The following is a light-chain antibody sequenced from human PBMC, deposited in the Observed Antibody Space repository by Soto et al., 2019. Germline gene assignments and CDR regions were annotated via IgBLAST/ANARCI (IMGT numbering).Light chain of an antibody. CDR1: QSVRSY. V-gene: IGKV3-15*01. CDR2: ATS. CDR3: QQYNNWPPIT. J-gene: IGKJ5*01. Sequence: LTQSPATLSLSPCERATLSCRASQSVRSYLAWYQQKPGQAPRLLIFATSTRATGIPARFSGSGSGTEFTLTISSLQSEDFAVYYCQQYNNWPPITFGQGTRLEIK.